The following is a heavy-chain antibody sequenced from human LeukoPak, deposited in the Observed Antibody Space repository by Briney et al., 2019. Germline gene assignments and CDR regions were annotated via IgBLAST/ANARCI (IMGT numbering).Heavy chain of an antibody. D-gene: IGHD2-2*01. CDR3: ARTCSSTSCYFSY. CDR1: GYTFTGYY. J-gene: IGHJ4*02. V-gene: IGHV1-18*04. CDR2: ISGYNGNT. Sequence: ASVKVSCKASGYTFTGYYMHWVRQAPGQGLEWMGWISGYNGNTNYAQKLQGRVTMTTDTSTSTAYMELRSLRSDDTAVYYCARTCSSTSCYFSYWGQGTLVTVSS.